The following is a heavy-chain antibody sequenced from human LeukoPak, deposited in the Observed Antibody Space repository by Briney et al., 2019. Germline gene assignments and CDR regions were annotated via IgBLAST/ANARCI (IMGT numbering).Heavy chain of an antibody. J-gene: IGHJ4*02. Sequence: PGGSLRLSCAASGFTFSSYAMSWVRQAPGKGLEWVSSITGSGGSTYYADSVKGRFTISRDNSKNTLYLQMNSLRAEDTAVYYCAKGVAVAVDYWGQGTLVTVSS. CDR1: GFTFSSYA. CDR3: AKGVAVAVDY. D-gene: IGHD6-13*01. CDR2: ITGSGGST. V-gene: IGHV3-23*01.